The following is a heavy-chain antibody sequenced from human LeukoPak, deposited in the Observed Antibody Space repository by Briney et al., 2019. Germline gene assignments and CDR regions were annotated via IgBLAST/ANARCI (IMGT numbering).Heavy chain of an antibody. Sequence: PGGPLGLSCAASGFTFSSYWMHWVRQAPGKGLVWVSRINSDGSSTSYADSVKGRFTISRDNAKNTLYLQMNSLRAEDTAVFYCARDPKNNYFDYWGQGTLVTVSS. V-gene: IGHV3-74*01. CDR2: INSDGSST. CDR3: ARDPKNNYFDY. J-gene: IGHJ4*02. CDR1: GFTFSSYW.